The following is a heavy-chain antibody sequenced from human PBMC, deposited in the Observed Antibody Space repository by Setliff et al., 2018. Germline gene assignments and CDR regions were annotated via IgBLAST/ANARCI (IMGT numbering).Heavy chain of an antibody. V-gene: IGHV4-30-4*08. Sequence: TLSLTCTVSGGSLRSGDYYWSWIRQPPGKGLEWIGYIYSSGSTYYNPSLKSRVSISVDTSKNQFSLKLSSVTAADTAVYYCARESRYYYDNLGTLDYWGQGTLVTVSS. J-gene: IGHJ4*02. CDR1: GGSLRSGDYY. CDR2: IYSSGST. D-gene: IGHD3-22*01. CDR3: ARESRYYYDNLGTLDY.